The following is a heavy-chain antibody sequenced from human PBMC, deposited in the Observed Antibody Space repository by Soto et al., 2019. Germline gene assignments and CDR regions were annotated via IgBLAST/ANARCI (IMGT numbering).Heavy chain of an antibody. J-gene: IGHJ4*02. CDR1: GFTFSNYA. CDR3: ARMSLAYVTVAGRGGNSHFDY. CDR2: ISGSGLTT. Sequence: EVQLLESGGGLVQPGGSLRVSCAASGFTFSNYALSWVRQAPGKGLEWVSGISGSGLTTYYSDSVKGRITISRDNSKNTLQLKMDSLRADDTAVYYCARMSLAYVTVAGRGGNSHFDYWGRGSLVTVSS. V-gene: IGHV3-23*01. D-gene: IGHD6-19*01.